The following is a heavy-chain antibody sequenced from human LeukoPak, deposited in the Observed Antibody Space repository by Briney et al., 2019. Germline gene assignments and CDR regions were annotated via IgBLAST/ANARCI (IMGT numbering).Heavy chain of an antibody. CDR3: AREEGSSGRYYFYYYMDV. D-gene: IGHD3-22*01. CDR1: GITFSRYG. V-gene: IGHV3-23*01. Sequence: GGTLRLSCAASGITFSRYGMSWVRQAPGKGLEWVSSISSTGGTTYYADSVRGRFTISRDNSKNTLYLQMNSLRAEDTAVYYCAREEGSSGRYYFYYYMDVWGKGTTVTVSS. J-gene: IGHJ6*03. CDR2: ISSTGGTT.